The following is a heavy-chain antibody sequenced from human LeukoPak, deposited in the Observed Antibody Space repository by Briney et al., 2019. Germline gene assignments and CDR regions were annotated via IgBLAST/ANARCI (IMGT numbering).Heavy chain of an antibody. CDR1: GGTFSSYA. J-gene: IGHJ5*02. CDR3: ARDLATSIGFDP. V-gene: IGHV1-69*13. Sequence: RVASVKVSCKASGGTFSSYAISWVRQAPGQGLEWMGGIIPIFGTANYAQKFQGRVTITAAESTSTAYMELSSLRSEDTAVYYCARDLATSIGFDPWGQGTLVTVSS. D-gene: IGHD2/OR15-2a*01. CDR2: IIPIFGTA.